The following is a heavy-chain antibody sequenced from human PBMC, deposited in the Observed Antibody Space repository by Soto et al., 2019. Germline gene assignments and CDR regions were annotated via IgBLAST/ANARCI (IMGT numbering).Heavy chain of an antibody. Sequence: PSETLSLTCTVSGGSISSYYWSWIRQPPGKGLEWIGYIYHSGSTNYNPSLKSRVTVSVDTSKNQFSLKLSSVTAADTAVYYCARDQLERRAGGWFDPWGQGTLVTVSS. CDR1: GGSISSYY. J-gene: IGHJ5*02. CDR2: IYHSGST. D-gene: IGHD1-1*01. V-gene: IGHV4-59*01. CDR3: ARDQLERRAGGWFDP.